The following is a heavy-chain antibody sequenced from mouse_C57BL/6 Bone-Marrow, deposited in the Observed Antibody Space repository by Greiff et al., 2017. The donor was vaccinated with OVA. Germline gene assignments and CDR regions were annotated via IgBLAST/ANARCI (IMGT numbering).Heavy chain of an antibody. J-gene: IGHJ3*01. D-gene: IGHD6-1*01. CDR2: IYPGDGDT. CDR1: GYAFSSSW. CDR3: SRWGGSAWGNWFAY. Sequence: VQLQQSGPELVKPGASVKISCKASGYAFSSSWMNWVKQRPGKGLEWIGRIYPGDGDTNYNGKFKGKATLTADKSSSTAYMQLSSLTSEDSAVYFCSRWGGSAWGNWFAYWGQGTLVTVSA. V-gene: IGHV1-82*01.